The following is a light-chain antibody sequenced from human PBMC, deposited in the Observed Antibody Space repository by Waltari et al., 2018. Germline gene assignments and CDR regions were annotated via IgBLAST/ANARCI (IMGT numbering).Light chain of an antibody. V-gene: IGLV2-14*01. CDR1: SSDVGGYNY. CDR3: HSHTSSITTVI. J-gene: IGLJ2*01. Sequence: QSALTQPASVSGSPGQSITISCTGTSSDVGGYNYVSWYQHHPGKAPKLIIYEVSKRPSGVSYRLSGSKSGNTASLTISGLQAEDEADYYCHSHTSSITTVIFGGGTKLTV. CDR2: EVS.